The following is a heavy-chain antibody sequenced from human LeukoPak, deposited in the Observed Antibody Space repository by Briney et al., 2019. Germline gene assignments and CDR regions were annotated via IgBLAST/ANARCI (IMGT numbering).Heavy chain of an antibody. V-gene: IGHV1-69*17. D-gene: IGHD3-10*01. CDR2: IIPIFGMT. CDR3: ARIISMIRGAPRTTGYSMDV. CDR1: GDTFSSYA. J-gene: IGHJ6*04. Sequence: ASVKVSCKVSGDTFSSYAISWVRQAPGQGLEWMGGIIPIFGMTNYTQKFQGRVTITADKSTNTAYMELTGLRSEDTAVYYCARIISMIRGAPRTTGYSMDVWGKGTTVTVS.